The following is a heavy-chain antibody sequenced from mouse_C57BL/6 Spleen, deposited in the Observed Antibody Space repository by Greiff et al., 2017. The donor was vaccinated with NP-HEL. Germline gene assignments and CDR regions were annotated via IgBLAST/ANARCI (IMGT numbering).Heavy chain of an antibody. D-gene: IGHD2-10*02. CDR2: IDPENGDT. V-gene: IGHV14-4*01. J-gene: IGHJ2*01. CDR3: TPYGKGFDY. Sequence: EVQLQQSGAELVRPGASVKLSCTASGFNIKDDYMHWVKQRPEQGLEWIGWIDPENGDTEYASKFQGKATITADTSSNTAYLQISSLTSEDTAVYYCTPYGKGFDYWGQGTTLTVSS. CDR1: GFNIKDDY.